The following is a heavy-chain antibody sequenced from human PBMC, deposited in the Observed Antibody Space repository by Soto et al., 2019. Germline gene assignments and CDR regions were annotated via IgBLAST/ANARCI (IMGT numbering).Heavy chain of an antibody. CDR3: ARDSFQYSSGPRVWFDP. Sequence: QLVQSGAEVKKPGASVMVSCKASGYTFPTYGITWVRQAPGQGPEWMGWISADNGDTNYAQQFQGRVTMSTDTSTSTAYMELRSLRSDDTAVYYCARDSFQYSSGPRVWFDPWGQGTLVTVSS. CDR2: ISADNGDT. J-gene: IGHJ5*02. V-gene: IGHV1-18*01. D-gene: IGHD6-19*01. CDR1: GYTFPTYG.